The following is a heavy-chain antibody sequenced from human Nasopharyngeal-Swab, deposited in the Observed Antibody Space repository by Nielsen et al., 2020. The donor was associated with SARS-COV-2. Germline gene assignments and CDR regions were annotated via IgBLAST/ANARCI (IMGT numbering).Heavy chain of an antibody. Sequence: GGSLRLSCAASGFTFSSYSMNWVRLAPGKGLEWVSSISSSSSYIYYADSVKGRFTISRDNAKNSLYLQMNSLRAEDTAVYYCARGLGRGLLWFGELLKWGQGTLVTVSS. CDR2: ISSSSSYI. CDR1: GFTFSSYS. J-gene: IGHJ4*02. CDR3: ARGLGRGLLWFGELLK. D-gene: IGHD3-10*01. V-gene: IGHV3-21*04.